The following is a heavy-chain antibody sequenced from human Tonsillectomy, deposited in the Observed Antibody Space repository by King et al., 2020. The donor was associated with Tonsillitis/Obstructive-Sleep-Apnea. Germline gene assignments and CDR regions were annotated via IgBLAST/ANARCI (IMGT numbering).Heavy chain of an antibody. CDR2: IDHSGST. D-gene: IGHD3-3*01. V-gene: IGHV4-34*01. J-gene: IGHJ3*01. CDR3: AIEITTDAFDV. Sequence: VQLQQWGAGLLKPSETLSLTCAVFGGSFSGSYWSWIRQPPGKGLEWLGEIDHSGSTNYNPSLKSRATISADTSKTQFTLKLSSVTAADTAVYHCAIEITTDAFDVWGQGTMVTVSS. CDR1: GGSFSGSY.